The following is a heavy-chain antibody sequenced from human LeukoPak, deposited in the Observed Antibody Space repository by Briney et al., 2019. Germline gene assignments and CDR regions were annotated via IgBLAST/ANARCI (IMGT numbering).Heavy chain of an antibody. J-gene: IGHJ4*02. Sequence: ASVKVSCKVSGYTLTELPMHWVRQAPGKGLEWMGGFDPEDGETIYAQKFQGRVTITEDTSTDTAYMELSSLRSEDTAVYYCATLYYDSSGLDYWGQGTLVTVSS. CDR3: ATLYYDSSGLDY. V-gene: IGHV1-24*01. D-gene: IGHD3-22*01. CDR1: GYTLTELP. CDR2: FDPEDGET.